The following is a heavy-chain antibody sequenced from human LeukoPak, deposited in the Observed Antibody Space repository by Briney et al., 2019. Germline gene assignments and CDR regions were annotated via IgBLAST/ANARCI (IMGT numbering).Heavy chain of an antibody. CDR3: AKDLHEYYFDY. CDR1: GFTFSSYE. V-gene: IGHV3-23*01. J-gene: IGHJ4*02. Sequence: GGSLRLSCAASGFTFSSYEMNWVRQAPGKGLEWVLSISGSGGGTYYADSVKGRFTISRDNSRNMLYLQMNSLRAEDTAVYYCAKDLHEYYFDYWGQGSLVTVSS. CDR2: ISGSGGGT.